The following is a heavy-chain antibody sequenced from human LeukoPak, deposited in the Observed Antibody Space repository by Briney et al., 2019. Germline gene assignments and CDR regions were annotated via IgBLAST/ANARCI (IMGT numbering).Heavy chain of an antibody. V-gene: IGHV1-18*04. CDR3: ARLAVAGTSGFDY. CDR1: GYTFTGYY. D-gene: IGHD6-19*01. CDR2: ISAYNGNT. Sequence: GASVKVSCKASGYTFTGYYMHWVRQAPGQGLEWMGWISAYNGNTNYAQKLQGRVTMTTDTSTSTAYMELRSLRSDDTAVYYCARLAVAGTSGFDYWGQGTLVTVSS. J-gene: IGHJ4*02.